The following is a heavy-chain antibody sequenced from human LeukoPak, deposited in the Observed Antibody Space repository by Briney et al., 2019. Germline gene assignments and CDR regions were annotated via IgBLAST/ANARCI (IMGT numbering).Heavy chain of an antibody. CDR2: FDPEDGET. CDR1: GYTLTELS. V-gene: IGHV1-24*01. D-gene: IGHD3-22*01. J-gene: IGHJ4*02. CDR3: ATANSLYSYYYDSSGYYGLDY. Sequence: SVKVSCKVSGYTLTELSMHWVRQAPGEGLEWMGGFDPEDGETIYAQKFQGRVTMTEDTSTDTAYMELSSLRSEDTAVYYCATANSLYSYYYDSSGYYGLDYWGQGTLVTVSS.